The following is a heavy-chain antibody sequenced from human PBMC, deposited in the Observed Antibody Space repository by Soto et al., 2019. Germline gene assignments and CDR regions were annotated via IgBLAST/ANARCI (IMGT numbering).Heavy chain of an antibody. CDR2: IFSNDEK. CDR3: ARISIGYYDYIWGSYRLAFDI. Sequence: QVTLKESGPVLVKPTETLTLTCTVSEFSLSNARMGVSWIRQPPGKALEWLAHIFSNDEKSYSTSLKSRLTISKDTSKSQVVLTMTNMDPVDTATYYCARISIGYYDYIWGSYRLAFDIWGQGTMVTVSS. V-gene: IGHV2-26*01. J-gene: IGHJ3*02. D-gene: IGHD3-16*02. CDR1: EFSLSNARMG.